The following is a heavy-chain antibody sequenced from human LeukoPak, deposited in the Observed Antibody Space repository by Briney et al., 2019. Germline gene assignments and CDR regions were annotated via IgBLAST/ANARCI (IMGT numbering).Heavy chain of an antibody. V-gene: IGHV3-23*01. CDR3: ATYRQVLLPFES. J-gene: IGHJ4*02. CDR2: IFPSGGEI. CDR1: GFTFSTYG. D-gene: IGHD2-8*02. Sequence: QSGGSLRLSCVASGFTFSTYGMSWVRQAPGKGLEWVSSIFPSGGEIHYADSVRGRFTISRDNSKSTLSLQMNSLRAEDTAIYYCATYRQVLLPFESWGQGTLVTVSS.